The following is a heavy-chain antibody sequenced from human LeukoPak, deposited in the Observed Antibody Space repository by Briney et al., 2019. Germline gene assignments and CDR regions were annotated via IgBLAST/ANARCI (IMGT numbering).Heavy chain of an antibody. CDR3: ARDQGTYSSGWYGNNFDY. J-gene: IGHJ4*02. D-gene: IGHD6-19*01. Sequence: GGSLRLSCAASGFTFSSYSMNWVRQAPGKGLEWVSSISSSSSYIYYADSVKGRFTISRDNAKNSLYLQMNSLRAEDTAVYYCARDQGTYSSGWYGNNFDYWGQGTLVTVSS. V-gene: IGHV3-21*01. CDR2: ISSSSSYI. CDR1: GFTFSSYS.